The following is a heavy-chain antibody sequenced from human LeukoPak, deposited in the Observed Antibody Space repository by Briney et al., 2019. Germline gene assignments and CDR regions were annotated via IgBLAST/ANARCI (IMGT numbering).Heavy chain of an antibody. V-gene: IGHV4-34*01. J-gene: IGHJ4*02. Sequence: SETLSLTCAVYGGSFSGYYWSWIRQPPGKGPEWIGEINHSGSTNYNPSLKSRVTISVDTSKNQFSLKLSSVTAADTAVYYCARGKRIAVAGTFDYWGQGTLVTVSS. D-gene: IGHD6-19*01. CDR2: INHSGST. CDR1: GGSFSGYY. CDR3: ARGKRIAVAGTFDY.